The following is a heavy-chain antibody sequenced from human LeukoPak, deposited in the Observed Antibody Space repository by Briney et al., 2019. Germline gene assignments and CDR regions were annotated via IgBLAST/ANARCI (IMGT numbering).Heavy chain of an antibody. J-gene: IGHJ3*02. CDR1: GGSFSGYY. Sequence: SETLSLTCAVYGGSFSGYYWSWIRQPPGKGLEWIGEINHSGSTNYNPSLKSRVTISVDTSKNQFSLKLSSVTAADTAVYYCAREVSLVTMVRGVRAFDIWGQGTMVTVSS. CDR3: AREVSLVTMVRGVRAFDI. V-gene: IGHV4-34*01. CDR2: INHSGST. D-gene: IGHD3-10*01.